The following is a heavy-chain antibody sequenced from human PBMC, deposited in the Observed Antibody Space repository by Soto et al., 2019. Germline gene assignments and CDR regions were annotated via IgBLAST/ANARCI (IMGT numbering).Heavy chain of an antibody. D-gene: IGHD3-22*01. Sequence: SETLSLTCTVPGGSISSYYWSWIRQPPGKGLECIGYIYYSGSTNYNPSLKSRVTISVDTSKNQFSLKLSSVTAADTAVYYCAREGYYDSSGRYYFDYWGQGTLVTVSS. CDR2: IYYSGST. CDR1: GGSISSYY. V-gene: IGHV4-59*01. CDR3: AREGYYDSSGRYYFDY. J-gene: IGHJ4*02.